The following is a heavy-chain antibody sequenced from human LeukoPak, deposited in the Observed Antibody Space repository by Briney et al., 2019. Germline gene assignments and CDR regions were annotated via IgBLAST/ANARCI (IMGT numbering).Heavy chain of an antibody. V-gene: IGHV3-21*01. Sequence: GGSLRLSCAASGFPFSSYSMNWVRQAPGKGLEWVSSISSSSSYIYYADSVKGRFTISRDNAKNSLYLQMNSLRAEDTAVYYCAKFIAAPFYSDYWGQGTLVTVSS. CDR1: GFPFSSYS. J-gene: IGHJ4*02. CDR2: ISSSSSYI. D-gene: IGHD6-13*01. CDR3: AKFIAAPFYSDY.